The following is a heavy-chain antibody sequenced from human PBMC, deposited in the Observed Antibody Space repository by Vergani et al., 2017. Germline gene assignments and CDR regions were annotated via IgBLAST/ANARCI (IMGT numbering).Heavy chain of an antibody. J-gene: IGHJ6*02. D-gene: IGHD2-2*01. CDR3: ANSYCSSLSCYAFYGMEV. CDR1: GYTFGHFD. V-gene: IGHV3-30*02. Sequence: QEQLLQSGGGVVQPGGSLRLSCIGSGYTFGHFDMHWVRQAPGRGLEWVAFLRYDGSNEYYGDAVKGRFIISRDNSKNMLSLEMHSLRPEDTAVYYCANSYCSSLSCYAFYGMEVWGQGTTVTVSS. CDR2: LRYDGSNE.